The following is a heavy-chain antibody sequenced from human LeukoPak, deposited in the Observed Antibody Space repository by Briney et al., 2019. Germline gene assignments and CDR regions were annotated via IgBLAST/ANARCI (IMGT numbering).Heavy chain of an antibody. CDR1: GGSISSSSYY. J-gene: IGHJ2*01. V-gene: IGHV4-39*07. D-gene: IGHD6-19*01. Sequence: SETLSLTCTVSGGSISSSSYYWGWIRQPPGKGLEWIGSIYYSGSTYYNPSLKSRATISVDTSKNQFSLKLSSVTAADTAVYYCASGPNSSGWYWYFDLWGRGTLVTVSS. CDR3: ASGPNSSGWYWYFDL. CDR2: IYYSGST.